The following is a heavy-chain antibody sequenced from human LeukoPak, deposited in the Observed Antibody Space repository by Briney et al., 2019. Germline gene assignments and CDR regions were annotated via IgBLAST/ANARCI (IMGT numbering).Heavy chain of an antibody. V-gene: IGHV4-39*07. CDR3: AIATPRWLQYRPLDY. J-gene: IGHJ4*02. CDR1: GDSITSISSSSYY. Sequence: SETLSLTCTVSGDSITSISSSSYYWGWIRQPPGKGLEWIGSLYHSGSTYYNPSLKSRVTISVDTSKNQFSLKLSSVTAADTAVYYCAIATPRWLQYRPLDYWGQGTLVTVSS. D-gene: IGHD5-24*01. CDR2: LYHSGST.